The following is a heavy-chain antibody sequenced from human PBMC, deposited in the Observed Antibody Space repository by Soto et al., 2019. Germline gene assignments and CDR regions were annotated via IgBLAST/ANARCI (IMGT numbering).Heavy chain of an antibody. Sequence: QGQLVQSGAEVKKPGASVKVSCKASGYTFTRYGISWVRQAPGQGLEWMGWISGYNGDTNYAQKSQGKVTMTVDTPTTTAFMELTSLTSDDRAVYYCAKNGQPPYYYYGMDVWGQGTTVTVSS. CDR1: GYTFTRYG. V-gene: IGHV1-18*01. J-gene: IGHJ6*02. D-gene: IGHD2-8*01. CDR2: ISGYNGDT. CDR3: AKNGQPPYYYYGMDV.